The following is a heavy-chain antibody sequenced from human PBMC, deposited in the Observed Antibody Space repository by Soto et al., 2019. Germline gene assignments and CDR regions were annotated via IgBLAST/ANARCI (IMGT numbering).Heavy chain of an antibody. CDR2: IYSDGTT. CDR3: SRVGCSNSKCYTRGMDV. CDR1: GGSISGYY. J-gene: IGHJ6*02. Sequence: SETLSLTGTVSGGSISGYYWSWVRQPAGKGLEWVGRIYSDGTTNYSPSLKSRVTMSLDTSKDQFSLHLNSVTAADTAVYYCSRVGCSNSKCYTRGMDVWGQGTTVTVSS. D-gene: IGHD2-2*01. V-gene: IGHV4-4*07.